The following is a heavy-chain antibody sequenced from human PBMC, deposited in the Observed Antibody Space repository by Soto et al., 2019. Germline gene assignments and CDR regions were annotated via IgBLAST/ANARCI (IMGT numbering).Heavy chain of an antibody. V-gene: IGHV4-59*08. CDR2: IYYSGST. CDR1: GGSISSYY. Sequence: PSETLSLTCTVSGGSISSYYWSWIRQPPGKGLEWIGYIYYSGSTNYNPSLKSRVTISVDTSKNQFSLKLSSVTAADTAVYYCARHGQDCSGGSCYPVDNWFDPWGQGTLVTVSS. CDR3: ARHGQDCSGGSCYPVDNWFDP. J-gene: IGHJ5*02. D-gene: IGHD2-15*01.